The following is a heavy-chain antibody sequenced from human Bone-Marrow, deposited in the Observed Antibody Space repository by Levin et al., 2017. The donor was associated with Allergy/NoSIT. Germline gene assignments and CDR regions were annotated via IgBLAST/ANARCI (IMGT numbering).Heavy chain of an antibody. J-gene: IGHJ2*01. CDR2: ISSYDGIDE. D-gene: IGHD1-14*01. Sequence: GGSLRLSCAASGFKFRNYAMHWVRQAPGKGLAWVAVISSYDGIDEDYADSVKGRFTVSRDNSKNTLFLQMNSLRPEDTAVYFCAKQTTWRGSAKKLNWYFEFWGRGTLVTVSS. V-gene: IGHV3-30*18. CDR3: AKQTTWRGSAKKLNWYFEF. CDR1: GFKFRNYA.